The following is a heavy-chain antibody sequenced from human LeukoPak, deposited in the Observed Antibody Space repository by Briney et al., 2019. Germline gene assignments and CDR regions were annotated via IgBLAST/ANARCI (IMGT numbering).Heavy chain of an antibody. CDR2: INHSGST. V-gene: IGHV4-39*07. Sequence: SETLSLTCTVSGGSISSSSYYWGWIRQPPGKGLEWIGEINHSGSTNYNPSLKSRVTISVDTSKNQFSLKLSSVTASDTAVYYCGRGNTYYYTSGSNNWFDPWGQGTLVTVSS. CDR1: GGSISSSSYY. J-gene: IGHJ5*02. D-gene: IGHD3-10*01. CDR3: GRGNTYYYTSGSNNWFDP.